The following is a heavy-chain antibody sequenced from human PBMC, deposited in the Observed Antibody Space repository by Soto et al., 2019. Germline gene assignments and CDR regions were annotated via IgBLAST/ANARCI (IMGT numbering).Heavy chain of an antibody. J-gene: IGHJ4*02. V-gene: IGHV3-23*01. CDR2: ISGSGGTT. D-gene: IGHD3-22*01. CDR3: AKDTVYYYDSAIYIGTPDY. Sequence: SLRLSCAASGFTFSNYAMNWVRHAPGRGLEWVSSISGSGGTTYYADSVKGRFTISRDNSKNTLYLQMNSLRAEDAAVYYCAKDTVYYYDSAIYIGTPDYWGQGTLVTVSS. CDR1: GFTFSNYA.